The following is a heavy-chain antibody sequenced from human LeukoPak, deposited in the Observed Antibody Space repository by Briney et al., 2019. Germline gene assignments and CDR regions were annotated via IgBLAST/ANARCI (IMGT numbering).Heavy chain of an antibody. Sequence: PGGSLRLSCAASGFNLSIYWMSWVRQAPGKGLEWVANIKEDGSEKYYVDSVKGRFTISRDNAKNSLSLQMNSLRAEDTAIYYCAKDEAKQTNSYFYGMDVWGQGTTVTVSS. CDR3: AKDEAKQTNSYFYGMDV. V-gene: IGHV3-7*01. CDR1: GFNLSIYW. CDR2: IKEDGSEK. J-gene: IGHJ6*02. D-gene: IGHD4-11*01.